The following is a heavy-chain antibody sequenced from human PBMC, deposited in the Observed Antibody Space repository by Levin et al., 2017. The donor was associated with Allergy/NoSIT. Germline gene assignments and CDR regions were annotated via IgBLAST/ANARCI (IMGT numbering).Heavy chain of an antibody. D-gene: IGHD5-12*01. J-gene: IGHJ4*02. Sequence: GGSLRLSCAASGFTLSNYGMNWVRQAPGKGLEWVAFISRGTSAIYYADSVKGRFTISRDSAKNSLYLQMNSLRDEDTAMFYWARERTSNGYDLWGQGTLVTVSS. V-gene: IGHV3-48*02. CDR2: ISRGTSAI. CDR3: ARERTSNGYDL. CDR1: GFTLSNYG.